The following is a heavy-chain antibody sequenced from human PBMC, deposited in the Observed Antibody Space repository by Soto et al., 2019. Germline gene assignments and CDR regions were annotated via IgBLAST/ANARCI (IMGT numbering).Heavy chain of an antibody. D-gene: IGHD3-22*01. CDR2: ISTTKGST. J-gene: IGHJ3*02. V-gene: IGHV1-18*01. CDR3: AIPYYYDSSGPHALDAFDI. Sequence: ASVKVSCKPSGYSFTGYGITWMRQAPGQGLEWMGWISTTKGSTVYAQKLQGRATMTTDTSTSTAYMELSSLRSEDTAVYYCAIPYYYDSSGPHALDAFDIWGQGTMVTVSS. CDR1: GYSFTGYG.